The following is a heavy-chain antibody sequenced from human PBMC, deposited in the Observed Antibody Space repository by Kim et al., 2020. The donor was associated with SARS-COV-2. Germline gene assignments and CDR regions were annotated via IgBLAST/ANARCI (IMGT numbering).Heavy chain of an antibody. CDR2: IRSKANSYAT. V-gene: IGHV3-73*01. D-gene: IGHD2-2*01. CDR1: GFTFSGSA. Sequence: GGSLRLSCAASGFTFSGSAMHWVRQASGKGLEWVGRIRSKANSYATAYAASVKGRFTISRDDSKNTAYLQMNSLKTEDTAVYYCTAREGGNCSSTSCQIQPDVWGKGTTVTVSS. CDR3: TAREGGNCSSTSCQIQPDV. J-gene: IGHJ6*04.